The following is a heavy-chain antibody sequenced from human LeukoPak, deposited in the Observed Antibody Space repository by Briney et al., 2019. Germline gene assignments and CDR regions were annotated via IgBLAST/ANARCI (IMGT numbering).Heavy chain of an antibody. CDR2: ISSSGSTI. Sequence: GGSLRLSCAASGFTFSSYEMNWVRQAPGMGLEWLSYISSSGSTIYYAASVKGRFTISRDNAKNSLYLQMNSLRAEDTALYYCARASGSYNPFDYWGQGTLVTVSS. J-gene: IGHJ4*02. D-gene: IGHD1-26*01. V-gene: IGHV3-48*03. CDR3: ARASGSYNPFDY. CDR1: GFTFSSYE.